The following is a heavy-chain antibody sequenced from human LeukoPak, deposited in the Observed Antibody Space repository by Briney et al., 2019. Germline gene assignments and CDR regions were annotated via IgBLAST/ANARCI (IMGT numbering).Heavy chain of an antibody. D-gene: IGHD5-24*01. V-gene: IGHV4-34*01. CDR3: ARSRGWLQSHPLGY. Sequence: SETLSLTCTVSGDSMSDYFWTWIRQPPGKGLEWIGEINHSGSTNYNPSLKSRVTISVDTSKNQFSLKLSSVTAADTAVYYCARSRGWLQSHPLGYWGQGTLVTVSS. CDR1: GDSMSDYF. J-gene: IGHJ4*02. CDR2: INHSGST.